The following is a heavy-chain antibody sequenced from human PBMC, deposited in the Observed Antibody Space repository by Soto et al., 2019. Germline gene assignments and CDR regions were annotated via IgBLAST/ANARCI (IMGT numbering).Heavy chain of an antibody. CDR3: AHIPCGGDCYAAYPDY. Sequence: QITLKESGPTLVKPTQTLTLTCTFSGFSLSTSGVGVGWIRQPPGKALEWLALIYWDDDKRYSPSLKSRLTIHKDTSKNQVVLTMTNMDPVDTATYYCAHIPCGGDCYAAYPDYWGQGTLVTVSS. V-gene: IGHV2-5*02. J-gene: IGHJ4*02. CDR1: GFSLSTSGVG. D-gene: IGHD2-21*02. CDR2: IYWDDDK.